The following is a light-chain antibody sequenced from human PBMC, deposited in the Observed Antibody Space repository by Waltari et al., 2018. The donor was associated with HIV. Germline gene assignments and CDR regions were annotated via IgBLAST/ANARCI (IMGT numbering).Light chain of an antibody. V-gene: IGLV5-45*03. CDR1: SGINVGTYR. J-gene: IGLJ2*01. CDR3: MIWHSSAVV. CDR2: YKSDSDK. Sequence: QAVLTQPSSLSASPGASASLTCTLRSGINVGTYRIYWYQQKPGSPPQYLLRYKSDSDKQQGSGVPSRFFVSKDASANAGILLISGLQSEDEADYYCMIWHSSAVVFGGGTKLTVL.